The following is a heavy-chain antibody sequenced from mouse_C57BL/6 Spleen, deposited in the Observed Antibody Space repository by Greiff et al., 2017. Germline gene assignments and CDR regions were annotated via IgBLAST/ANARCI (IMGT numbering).Heavy chain of an antibody. D-gene: IGHD1-1*01. V-gene: IGHV14-2*01. Sequence: EVQLQQSGAELVKPGASVKLSCTASGFNIKDYYMHWVKQRTEQGLEWIGRIDPEDGETKYAPNFQGKATITADTSSNTAYLQLSSLTSEDTAVYYCASSPYYYGSSPYVWGTGTTVTVSS. J-gene: IGHJ1*03. CDR1: GFNIKDYY. CDR3: ASSPYYYGSSPYV. CDR2: IDPEDGET.